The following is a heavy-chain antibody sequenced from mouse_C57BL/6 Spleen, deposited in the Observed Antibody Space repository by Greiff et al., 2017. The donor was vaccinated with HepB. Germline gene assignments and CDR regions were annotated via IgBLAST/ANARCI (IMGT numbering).Heavy chain of an antibody. CDR2: ISYDGSN. CDR1: GYSFTSGYY. J-gene: IGHJ4*01. Sequence: EVQLQESGPGLVKPSQSLSLTCSVTGYSFTSGYYWNWIRQFPGNILEWMGYISYDGSNNYNPSLKNRISITRDTSKNQFFLKLNSVTTEDTATYYCARETAPVFYYAMDYWGQGTSVTVSS. D-gene: IGHD3-2*01. V-gene: IGHV3-6*01. CDR3: ARETAPVFYYAMDY.